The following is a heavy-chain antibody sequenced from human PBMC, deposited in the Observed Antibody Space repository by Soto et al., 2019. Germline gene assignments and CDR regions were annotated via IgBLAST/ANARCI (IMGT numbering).Heavy chain of an antibody. J-gene: IGHJ5*02. CDR2: LIPIFGTA. CDR1: GGTFSSYA. V-gene: IGHV1-69*12. D-gene: IGHD2-2*01. Sequence: QVQLVQSGAEVKKPGSSVKVSCKASGGTFSSYAISWVRQAPGQGLEWMGGLIPIFGTANYAQKFQGKVTITADESTSTAYMELSRLRSEDTAVYYSARMSGVLVPAAMNWFDPWGQGTLVTVSS. CDR3: ARMSGVLVPAAMNWFDP.